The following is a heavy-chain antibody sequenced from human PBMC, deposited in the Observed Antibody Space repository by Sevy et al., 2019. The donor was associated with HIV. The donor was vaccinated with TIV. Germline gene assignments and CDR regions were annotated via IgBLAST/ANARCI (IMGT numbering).Heavy chain of an antibody. CDR2: IGTAGDT. Sequence: GGSLRLSCAASGFTFSSYDMHWVRQATGKGLEWVSAIGTAGDTYYPGSVKGRFTISRENAKNSLYLQMNSLRAGDTAVYYCAREGGSYGEGAFHIWGQGTMVTVSS. V-gene: IGHV3-13*01. D-gene: IGHD1-26*01. J-gene: IGHJ3*02. CDR1: GFTFSSYD. CDR3: AREGGSYGEGAFHI.